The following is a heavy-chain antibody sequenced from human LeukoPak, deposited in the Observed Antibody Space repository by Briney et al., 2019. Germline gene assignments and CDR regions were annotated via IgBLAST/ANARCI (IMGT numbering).Heavy chain of an antibody. Sequence: GGSLRLSCAAAGSSWSRVSIRGVGEALGKGLEWVSAISGSGGSTYYADSVKGRFTISRDNSKNTLYLQMNSLRAEDTAVYYCAVWNYHYGMDVWGQGTTVTVSS. CDR1: GSSWSRVS. V-gene: IGHV3-23*01. CDR2: ISGSGGST. J-gene: IGHJ6*02. D-gene: IGHD1-7*01. CDR3: AVWNYHYGMDV.